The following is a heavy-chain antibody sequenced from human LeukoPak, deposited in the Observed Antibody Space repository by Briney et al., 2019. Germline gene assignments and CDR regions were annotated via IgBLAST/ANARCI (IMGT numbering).Heavy chain of an antibody. V-gene: IGHV3-30*18. CDR3: AKRSVGSSGYDY. D-gene: IGHD6-19*01. CDR2: ISYDGSNK. J-gene: IGHJ4*02. Sequence: GGSLRLSCAASGFTFSSYGMHWVRQAPGKGLEWVAVISYDGSNKYYADSVKGRFTISRDNSRNTLYLQMNSLRAEDTAVYYCAKRSVGSSGYDYWGQGTLVTVSS. CDR1: GFTFSSYG.